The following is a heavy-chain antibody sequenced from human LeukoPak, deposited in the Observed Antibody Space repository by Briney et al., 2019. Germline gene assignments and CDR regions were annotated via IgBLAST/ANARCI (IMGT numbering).Heavy chain of an antibody. CDR2: ILYDGGNK. CDR1: RFTFSDYT. V-gene: IGHV3-30-3*01. Sequence: PGGSLRLSCAASRFTFSDYTIICVRQAPGKGLEWVAVILYDGGNKNYADSVKGRFTISRDNSKNTLYLQMNSLRAEDTAVYYCASGGPARYYYYGMDVWGQGTTVTVSS. CDR3: ASGGPARYYYYGMDV. J-gene: IGHJ6*02. D-gene: IGHD3-16*01.